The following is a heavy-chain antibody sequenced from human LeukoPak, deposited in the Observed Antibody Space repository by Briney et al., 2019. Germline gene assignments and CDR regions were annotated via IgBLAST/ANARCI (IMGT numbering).Heavy chain of an antibody. CDR3: ARDRFTMVRGVDY. D-gene: IGHD3-10*01. J-gene: IGHJ4*02. CDR2: ISSSSTI. CDR1: GFTFSSYS. Sequence: GGSLRLSCAASGFTFSSYSMNWVRQAPGKGLEWVSYISSSSTIYYADSVKGRFTISRDNAKNSLYLQMNSLRAEDTAVYYCARDRFTMVRGVDYWGQGTLVTVSS. V-gene: IGHV3-48*04.